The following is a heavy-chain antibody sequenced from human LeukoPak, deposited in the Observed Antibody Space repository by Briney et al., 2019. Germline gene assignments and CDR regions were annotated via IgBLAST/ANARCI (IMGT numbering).Heavy chain of an antibody. CDR2: MNPNSGNT. J-gene: IGHJ4*02. Sequence: ASVKVSCKASGYTFTSYDINWVRQATGQGLEWMGWMNPNSGNTGYAQKFQGRVTMTRNTSISTAYMELSSLRSEDTAVYYCARGNYGDYYDSVGYNYPFDYWGQGTLVTGSS. V-gene: IGHV1-8*01. CDR3: ARGNYGDYYDSVGYNYPFDY. CDR1: GYTFTSYD. D-gene: IGHD3-22*01.